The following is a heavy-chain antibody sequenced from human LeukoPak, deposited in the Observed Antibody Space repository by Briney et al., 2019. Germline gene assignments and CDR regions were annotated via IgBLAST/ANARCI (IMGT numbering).Heavy chain of an antibody. CDR3: ASDGAPAIAAAGESGFDP. D-gene: IGHD6-13*01. CDR2: INRNSCGT. Sequence: ASVKVSCKASGYTFTGYYMHWVRKAPGQRLEWMGWINRNSCGTSYAQKFQARVTMTTDTSISTAYMELSRLRSDDTAVYYCASDGAPAIAAAGESGFDPWGQGTLVTVSS. V-gene: IGHV1-2*02. J-gene: IGHJ5*02. CDR1: GYTFTGYY.